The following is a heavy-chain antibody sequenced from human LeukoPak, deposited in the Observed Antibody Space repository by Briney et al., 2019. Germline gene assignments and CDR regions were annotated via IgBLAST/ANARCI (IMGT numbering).Heavy chain of an antibody. CDR3: ARVGSIAAAGTPDF. CDR2: ISSSGSTM. D-gene: IGHD6-13*01. CDR1: GFTFSDYY. Sequence: AGGSLRLSCAASGFTFSDYYMSWFRQAPGKGLEWVSYISSSGSTMYYADSVKGRFAISRDNAKNSLYLQMNSLRAEDTAIYYCARVGSIAAAGTPDFWGQGTLVTVSS. J-gene: IGHJ4*02. V-gene: IGHV3-11*01.